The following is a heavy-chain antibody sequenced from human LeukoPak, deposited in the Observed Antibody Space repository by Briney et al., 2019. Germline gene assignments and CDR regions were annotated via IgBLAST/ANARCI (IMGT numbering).Heavy chain of an antibody. D-gene: IGHD3-22*01. CDR3: AKGAYYYDSSGDDAFDI. V-gene: IGHV3-30*02. Sequence: GGSLGLSCAASGFTFSSYGMHWVRQAPGKGLEWVAFIRYDGSNKYYADSVKGRFTISRDNSKNTLYLQMNSLRAEDTAVYYCAKGAYYYDSSGDDAFDIWGQGTMVTVSS. CDR2: IRYDGSNK. CDR1: GFTFSSYG. J-gene: IGHJ3*02.